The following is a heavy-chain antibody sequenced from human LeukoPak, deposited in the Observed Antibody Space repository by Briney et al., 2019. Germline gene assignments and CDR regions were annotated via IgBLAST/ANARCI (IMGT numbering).Heavy chain of an antibody. CDR1: GGSFSGYY. V-gene: IGHV4-34*01. CDR2: INHSGST. D-gene: IGHD3-10*01. CDR3: ARVASQNQITMLDY. Sequence: SETLSLTCAVYGGSFSGYYWSWIRQPPGKGLEWIGEINHSGSTNYNPALKSRGTISVDTSKNQFSLKLSSMTAADTAVYYCARVASQNQITMLDYWGQGTLVTVSS. J-gene: IGHJ4*02.